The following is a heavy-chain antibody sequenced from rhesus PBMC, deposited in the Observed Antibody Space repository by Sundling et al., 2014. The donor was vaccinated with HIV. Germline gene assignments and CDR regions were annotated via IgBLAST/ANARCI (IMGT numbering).Heavy chain of an antibody. D-gene: IGHD6-37*01. Sequence: QVQLQESGPGLVKPSETLSLTCAVSGGSISSNNWWTWIRQPPGKGLEWIGNIHGDSASTYYNPSLNNRVSISKDTSKNQFSLKLSSVTATDTAVYFCARVGSSGAWSYWGQGVLVTVSS. J-gene: IGHJ4*01. CDR2: IHGDSAST. CDR1: GGSISSNNW. CDR3: ARVGSSGAWSY. V-gene: IGHV4-65*02.